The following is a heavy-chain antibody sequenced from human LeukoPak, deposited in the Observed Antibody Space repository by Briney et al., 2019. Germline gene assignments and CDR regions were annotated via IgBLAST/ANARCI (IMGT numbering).Heavy chain of an antibody. J-gene: IGHJ5*02. CDR3: AKGKLSGTTPLDP. CDR2: ISGSGGST. Sequence: QSGGSLRLSCAASGFTFSSYAMSWVRQAPGKGLEWVSAISGSGGSTYYADSVKGRFTISRDNSKNTLYLQMNSLRAEDTAVYHCAKGKLSGTTPLDPWGQGTLVTVSS. D-gene: IGHD4-17*01. CDR1: GFTFSSYA. V-gene: IGHV3-23*01.